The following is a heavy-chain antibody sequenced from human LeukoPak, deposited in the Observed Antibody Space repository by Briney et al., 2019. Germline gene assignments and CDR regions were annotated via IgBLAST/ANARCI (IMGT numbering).Heavy chain of an antibody. CDR2: IISSSSYI. CDR1: GFTLSTYN. V-gene: IGHV3-21*04. CDR3: ARDVDAFDI. Sequence: PGGSLTLSCAASGFTLSTYNMNWARQAPGKGLEWVSSIISSSSYIYYADSVKGPFTISRNSGKNSLYLQKNSLRDDDTAVYCCARDVDAFDIWGQGTMVTVSS. J-gene: IGHJ3*02.